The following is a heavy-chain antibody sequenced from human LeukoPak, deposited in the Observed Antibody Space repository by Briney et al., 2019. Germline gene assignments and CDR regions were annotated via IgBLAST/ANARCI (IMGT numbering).Heavy chain of an antibody. V-gene: IGHV1-8*01. CDR1: GYTFTSYD. CDR2: MNPNSGNT. J-gene: IGHJ3*02. D-gene: IGHD2-8*01. Sequence: ASVEVSCKASGYTFTSYDINWVRQATGQGLEWMGWMNPNSGNTGYAQKFQGRVTMTTDTSTSTAYMELRSLRSDDTAVYYCAREGNGDAFDIWGQGTMVTVSS. CDR3: AREGNGDAFDI.